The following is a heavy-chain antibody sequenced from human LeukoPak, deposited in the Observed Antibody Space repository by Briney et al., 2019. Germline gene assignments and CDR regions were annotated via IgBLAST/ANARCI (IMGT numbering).Heavy chain of an antibody. D-gene: IGHD3-10*01. V-gene: IGHV4-30-4*01. CDR1: GGSISSGDYY. J-gene: IGHJ4*02. CDR2: IYYSGST. CDR3: ARGNSITMVRGVLDY. Sequence: SETLSLTCTVSGGSISSGDYYWSWIRQPPGKGLEWIGYIYYSGSTYYNPSLKSRVTISVDTSKNQFSLKLSSVTAADTAVYYCARGNSITMVRGVLDYWGQGTLVTVSS.